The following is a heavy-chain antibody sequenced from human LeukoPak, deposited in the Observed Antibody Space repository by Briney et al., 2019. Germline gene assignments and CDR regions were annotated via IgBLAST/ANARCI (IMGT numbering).Heavy chain of an antibody. CDR3: AMKWYSSSWYSSAFDI. Sequence: GESLKISCEGSGYSFTSYWIGWVRQMPGKGLEWMGIIYPGDSDTRYSPSFQGQVTISADKSISTAYLQWSSLKASDTAMYYCAMKWYSSSWYSSAFDIWGQGTMVTVSS. V-gene: IGHV5-51*01. CDR1: GYSFTSYW. CDR2: IYPGDSDT. D-gene: IGHD6-13*01. J-gene: IGHJ3*02.